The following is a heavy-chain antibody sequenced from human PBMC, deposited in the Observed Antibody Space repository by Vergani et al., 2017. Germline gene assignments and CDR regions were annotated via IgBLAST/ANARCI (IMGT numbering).Heavy chain of an antibody. Sequence: EVQLLESGGGLVQPGGSLRLSCAASGFTFSSYAMSWVRQAPGKGLEWVSAISGSGGSTYYADSVKGRFTISRDNSKNTLYLQMNSLRAEDTAVYYCAKDKPTDVYSSGWPLDYGGQGTLVTVSS. J-gene: IGHJ4*02. V-gene: IGHV3-23*01. D-gene: IGHD6-19*01. CDR2: ISGSGGST. CDR1: GFTFSSYA. CDR3: AKDKPTDVYSSGWPLDY.